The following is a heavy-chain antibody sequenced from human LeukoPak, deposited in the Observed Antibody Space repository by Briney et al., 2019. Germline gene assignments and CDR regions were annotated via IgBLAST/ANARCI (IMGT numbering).Heavy chain of an antibody. CDR3: AGTKEGGSWYDAFDI. J-gene: IGHJ3*02. Sequence: GESLNISCKGSGYSFTSYWNGWVRPTPRKGLEWMGINYPGDSETKYSTAFQGQVTISAAKSISTAYLQWSSMKASDNAMDYCAGTKEGGSWYDAFDIWGQGTMVTVSS. V-gene: IGHV5-51*01. CDR1: GYSFTSYW. D-gene: IGHD2-15*01. CDR2: NYPGDSET.